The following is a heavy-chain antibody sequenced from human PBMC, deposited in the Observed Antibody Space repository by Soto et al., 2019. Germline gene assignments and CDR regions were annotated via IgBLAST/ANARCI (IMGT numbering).Heavy chain of an antibody. J-gene: IGHJ6*02. Sequence: SETLSLTCTVSGGYIRSYYWSWIRKKPGKGLEWIGYIYYSGSTNYNPSLKSRVTISVDTSKNQFSLKLSSVTAADTAVYYCERGMVYADYYYGMDVWGQGTTVTVSS. V-gene: IGHV4-59*01. D-gene: IGHD2-8*01. CDR3: ERGMVYADYYYGMDV. CDR1: GGYIRSYY. CDR2: IYYSGST.